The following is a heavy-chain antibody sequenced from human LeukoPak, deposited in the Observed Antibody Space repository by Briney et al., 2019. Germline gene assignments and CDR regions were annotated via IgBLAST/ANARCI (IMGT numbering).Heavy chain of an antibody. CDR1: GFTFGDYA. V-gene: IGHV3-49*03. Sequence: GGSLRLSCTASGFTFGDYAMSWFSQAPGKGLEWVGFIRSKAYGGTTEYAASVKGRFTISRDDSKSIAYLQMNSLKTEDTAVYYCTTETKLLWFGELLKRDYWGQGTLVTVSS. J-gene: IGHJ4*02. CDR3: TTETKLLWFGELLKRDY. CDR2: IRSKAYGGTT. D-gene: IGHD3-10*01.